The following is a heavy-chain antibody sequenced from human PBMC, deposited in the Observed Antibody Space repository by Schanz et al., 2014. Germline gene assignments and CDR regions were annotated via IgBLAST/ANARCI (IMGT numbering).Heavy chain of an antibody. CDR3: ARGTDWNLHY. V-gene: IGHV3-33*01. CDR1: GFIFSNYG. D-gene: IGHD1-1*01. CDR2: IWSDGSGK. Sequence: QAQLVESGGGVVQPGGSLRLSCAASGFIFSNYGMHWVRRDPGKGLEWVAVIWSDGSGKYYADSVKGRFTISRDSPKNTLYLQMNSLRAGDTAVYYCARGTDWNLHYWGQGALVTVSS. J-gene: IGHJ4*02.